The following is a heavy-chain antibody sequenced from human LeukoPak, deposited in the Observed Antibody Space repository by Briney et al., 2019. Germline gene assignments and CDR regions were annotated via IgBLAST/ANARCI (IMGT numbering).Heavy chain of an antibody. CDR3: AREKYYDSSEGFDY. D-gene: IGHD3-22*01. CDR2: ISYDRSNK. Sequence: PGGSLRLSCAASGFTFSSYAMHWVRQAPGKGLEWVAVISYDRSNKYYADSVKGRFTISRDNSKNTLYLQMNSLRAEDTAVYYCAREKYYDSSEGFDYWGQGTLVTVSS. V-gene: IGHV3-30*04. CDR1: GFTFSSYA. J-gene: IGHJ4*02.